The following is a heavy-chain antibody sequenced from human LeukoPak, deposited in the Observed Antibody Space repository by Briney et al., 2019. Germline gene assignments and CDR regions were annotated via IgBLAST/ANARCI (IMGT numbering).Heavy chain of an antibody. CDR2: IYYSGST. CDR3: ARGPDYFDY. Sequence: PSETPSLTCTVSGGSISSSSYYWGWIRQPPGTGLEWIGSIYYSGSTYYNPSLKSRVTISVDTSKNQFSLKLSSVTAADTAVYYCARGPDYFDYWGQGTLVTVSS. D-gene: IGHD1-14*01. V-gene: IGHV4-39*07. CDR1: GGSISSSSYY. J-gene: IGHJ4*02.